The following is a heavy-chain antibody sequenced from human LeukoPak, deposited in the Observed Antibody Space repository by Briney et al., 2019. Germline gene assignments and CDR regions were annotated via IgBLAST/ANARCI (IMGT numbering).Heavy chain of an antibody. CDR3: ARRAGGYSHPYDY. Sequence: GGSLRLSCTVSGFTVSSNYMSWVRQAPGKGLEWVSLIYSGGTTYYADSVKGRFTISRDNSKNTLYLQMNSLRAEDTAVYYCARRAGGYSHPYDYWGQGILVTVSS. V-gene: IGHV3-53*01. CDR1: GFTVSSNY. D-gene: IGHD4-23*01. J-gene: IGHJ4*02. CDR2: IYSGGTT.